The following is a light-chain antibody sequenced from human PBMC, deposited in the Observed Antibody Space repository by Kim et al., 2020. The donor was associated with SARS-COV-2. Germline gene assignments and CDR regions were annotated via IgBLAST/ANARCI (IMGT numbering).Light chain of an antibody. V-gene: IGLV3-9*01. CDR2: RDS. Sequence: SVAPGQTARITCGGNKMGIKNLRWYQQKPGQAPVLVIYRDSKRPSGIPERFSGSNSGNTATLTISRAQAVDEADYYCQVWDSSAVIFGGGTQLTVL. CDR1: KMGIKN. J-gene: IGLJ2*01. CDR3: QVWDSSAVI.